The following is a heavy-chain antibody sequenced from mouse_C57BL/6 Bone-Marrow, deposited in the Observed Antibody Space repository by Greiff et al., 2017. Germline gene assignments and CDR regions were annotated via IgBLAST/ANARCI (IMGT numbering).Heavy chain of an antibody. Sequence: EVQGVESGGGLVKPGGSLKLSCAASGFTFSSYAMSWVRQTPEKRLEWVATISDGGSYTYYPDNVKGRFTISRDNAKNNLYLQMSHLKSEDTAMYYCARDLQDYYFDYWGQGTTLTVSS. CDR2: ISDGGSYT. CDR1: GFTFSSYA. V-gene: IGHV5-4*01. CDR3: ARDLQDYYFDY. J-gene: IGHJ2*01.